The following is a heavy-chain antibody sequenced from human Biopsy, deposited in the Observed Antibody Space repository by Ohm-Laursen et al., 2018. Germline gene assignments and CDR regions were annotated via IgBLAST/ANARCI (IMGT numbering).Heavy chain of an antibody. V-gene: IGHV1-8*01. CDR2: MYPNSGNT. D-gene: IGHD3-22*01. J-gene: IGHJ5*01. CDR3: PRRGYYYDSLAYCYWFGP. CDR1: GDTFSNFN. Sequence: SVYASCKPSGDTFSNFNVNWVRQATGRGLGWMGGMYPNSGNTGYAQKFQGRFTMTKDTSISTAYVDLSSLRSDDAAVYYCPRRGYYYDSLAYCYWFGPWGQGTLVTVSS.